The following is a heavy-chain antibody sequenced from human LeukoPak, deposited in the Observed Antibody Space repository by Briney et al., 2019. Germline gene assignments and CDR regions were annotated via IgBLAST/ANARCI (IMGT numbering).Heavy chain of an antibody. CDR2: ISSSGSSI. J-gene: IGHJ4*02. CDR3: ARGKGRVEMATIDY. CDR1: GFIFSSYS. D-gene: IGHD5-24*01. Sequence: GGSLRLSCAASGFIFSSYSMNWVRQAPGKGLEWVSYISSSGSSIYYADSVKGRFTISRDNAKNSLYLQMKSLRAEDTAVYYCARGKGRVEMATIDYWGQGTLVTVSS. V-gene: IGHV3-48*04.